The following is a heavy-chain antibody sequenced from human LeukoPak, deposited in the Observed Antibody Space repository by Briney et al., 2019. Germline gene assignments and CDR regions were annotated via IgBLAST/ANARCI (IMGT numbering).Heavy chain of an antibody. J-gene: IGHJ4*02. V-gene: IGHV4-34*01. CDR3: ARVGDYYDSSGYYTFDY. D-gene: IGHD3-22*01. Sequence: SETLSLTCAVYGGSFSGYYWSWIRQPPGKGLEWIGEINNSGSTNYNPSLKSRVTISVDTSKNQFSLKLSSVTAADTAVYYCARVGDYYDSSGYYTFDYWGQGTLVTVSS. CDR2: INNSGST. CDR1: GGSFSGYY.